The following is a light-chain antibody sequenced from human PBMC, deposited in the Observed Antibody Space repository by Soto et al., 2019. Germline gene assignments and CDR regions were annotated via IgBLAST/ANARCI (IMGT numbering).Light chain of an antibody. CDR2: AAS. V-gene: IGKV1-27*01. Sequence: DIQMAQSPSSVSASVGDRVTITCRASQGISNYLAWYQQKPGKVPKLLIYAASTLQSGVPSRFSGSGSGTDFTIAISSLQPEDIASYYCQKYNSAPLTFGRGTRVEI. CDR3: QKYNSAPLT. J-gene: IGKJ4*01. CDR1: QGISNY.